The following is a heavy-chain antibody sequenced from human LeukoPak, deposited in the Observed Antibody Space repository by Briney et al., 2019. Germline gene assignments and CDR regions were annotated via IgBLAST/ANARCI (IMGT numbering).Heavy chain of an antibody. CDR2: IYPGDSDT. CDR3: ARNVGLGYFDY. Sequence: GESLKISCKSSGYSFTNYWIGWVRQMPGKGVEWMGIIYPGDSDTRYSPSFQGQVTISADKSISTAYPQWSSLKASDTAMYYCARNVGLGYFDYWGQGTLVTVSS. J-gene: IGHJ4*02. CDR1: GYSFTNYW. D-gene: IGHD3-16*01. V-gene: IGHV5-51*01.